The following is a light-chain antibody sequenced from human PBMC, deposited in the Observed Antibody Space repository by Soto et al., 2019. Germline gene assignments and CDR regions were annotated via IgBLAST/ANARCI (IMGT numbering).Light chain of an antibody. CDR2: KAS. CDR3: LQYNGYYRT. V-gene: IGKV1-5*03. J-gene: IGKJ1*01. Sequence: DIQMTQSPSTLSASVGDRVTITCRASQTISSWLAWYQQRPGKAPNLLIYKASSLESGVPSRFSGRGSGTTFTLTISSMQPDDFATYYCLQYNGYYRTFGQGTKV. CDR1: QTISSW.